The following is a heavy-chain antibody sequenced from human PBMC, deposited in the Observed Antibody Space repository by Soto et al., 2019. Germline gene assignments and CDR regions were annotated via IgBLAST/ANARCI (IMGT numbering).Heavy chain of an antibody. J-gene: IGHJ5*02. V-gene: IGHV1-3*01. CDR2: INAGNGNT. CDR1: GYTFTSYA. CDR3: APQARYSYGYGWFDP. Sequence: WASVKVSCKASGYTFTSYAMHWVRQAPGQRLEWMGWINAGNGNTKYSQKFQGRVTITRDTSASTAYMDLSSLRSEDTAVYYCAPQARYSYGYGWFDPWGQGTLVTVSS. D-gene: IGHD5-18*01.